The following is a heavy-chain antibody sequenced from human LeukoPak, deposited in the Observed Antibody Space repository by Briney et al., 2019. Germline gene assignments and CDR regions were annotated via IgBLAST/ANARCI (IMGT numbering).Heavy chain of an antibody. D-gene: IGHD3-3*01. J-gene: IGHJ4*02. Sequence: GRSLRLSRAASGFTFDDYAMHWVRQAPGKGLEWVSGISWNSGNIGYADSVKGRFTISRDNAKNSLYLQMNSLRAEDMAFYYCAKDISRFLEWISFDYWGQGTLVTVSS. CDR3: AKDISRFLEWISFDY. V-gene: IGHV3-9*03. CDR2: ISWNSGNI. CDR1: GFTFDDYA.